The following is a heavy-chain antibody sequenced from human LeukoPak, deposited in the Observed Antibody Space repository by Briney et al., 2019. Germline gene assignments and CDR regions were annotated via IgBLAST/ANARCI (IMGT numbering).Heavy chain of an antibody. V-gene: IGHV3-23*01. Sequence: GGSLRLSCAASGFTVSSNYMSWVRQAPGKGLEWVSVISGSGTSTYYADSVKGRFTISRDNFKNTLYLQMNSLRAEDTAVYYCAKDRGNYYDSSGYPRDAFDIWGQGTMVTVSS. D-gene: IGHD3-22*01. CDR2: ISGSGTST. J-gene: IGHJ3*02. CDR3: AKDRGNYYDSSGYPRDAFDI. CDR1: GFTVSSNY.